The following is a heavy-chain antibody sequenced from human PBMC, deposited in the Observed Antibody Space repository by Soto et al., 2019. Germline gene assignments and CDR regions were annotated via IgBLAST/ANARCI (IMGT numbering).Heavy chain of an antibody. CDR3: ARGTLSVAYYYGMDV. J-gene: IGHJ6*02. CDR1: GFTFSSYA. D-gene: IGHD1-1*01. CDR2: ISYDGSNK. V-gene: IGHV3-30-3*01. Sequence: GGSLRLSCAASGFTFSSYAMHWVRQAPGKGLEWVAVISYDGSNKYYADSVKGRFTISRDNSKNTLYLQMNSLRAEDTAVYYCARGTLSVAYYYGMDVWGQGTTVTVSS.